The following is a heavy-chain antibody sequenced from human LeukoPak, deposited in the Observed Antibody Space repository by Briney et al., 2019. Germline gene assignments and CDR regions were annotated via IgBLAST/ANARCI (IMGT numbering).Heavy chain of an antibody. V-gene: IGHV3-15*01. Sequence: PGGSLTLSCAASGXTFTNAWMSWVRQAPGRGLGWVGLVKSESDGGTAVYAAPVKGRFTISRDDSKNTLYLQMNSLKTEDTAVYYCATGYGSGNACDYWGQGTLVTVSS. D-gene: IGHD3-10*01. CDR3: ATGYGSGNACDY. CDR2: VKSESDGGTA. J-gene: IGHJ4*02. CDR1: GXTFTNAW.